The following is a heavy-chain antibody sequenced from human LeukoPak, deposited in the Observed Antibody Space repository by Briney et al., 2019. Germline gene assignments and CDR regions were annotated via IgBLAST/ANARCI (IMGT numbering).Heavy chain of an antibody. CDR3: ARSVPPTTLGPFDP. CDR1: GGSITGSSYY. CDR2: IHYSGST. Sequence: PSETLSLTCTVSGGSITGSSYYWGWIRQPPGKGLEWIGSIHYSGSTYYNPSLKSRATISVDNSKNQFSLKLSSVTAADTAVYYCARSVPPTTLGPFDPWGQGTLVTVSS. V-gene: IGHV4-39*07. D-gene: IGHD4-11*01. J-gene: IGHJ5*02.